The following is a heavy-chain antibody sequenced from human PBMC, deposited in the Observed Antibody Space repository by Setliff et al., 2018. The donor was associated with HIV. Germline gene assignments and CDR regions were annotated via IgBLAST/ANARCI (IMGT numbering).Heavy chain of an antibody. V-gene: IGHV5-51*01. D-gene: IGHD5-12*01. Sequence: GESLKISCKAVDYTFTTYWIGWVRQMPGEGLEWMGIIYPDDSYTDYSQSFHGHLTLSVDRSINTAYLQWSSLKASNTAMSYCARVGPGHRDGKIYDTFDIWGQGTLVTVSS. CDR2: IYPDDSYT. CDR3: ARVGPGHRDGKIYDTFDI. CDR1: DYTFTTYW. J-gene: IGHJ3*02.